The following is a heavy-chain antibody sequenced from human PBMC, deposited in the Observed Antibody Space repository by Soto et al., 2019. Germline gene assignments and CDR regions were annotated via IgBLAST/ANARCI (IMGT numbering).Heavy chain of an antibody. D-gene: IGHD3-3*01. CDR1: SSSISSSNW. Sequence: QVQLQESGPGLVKPSGTLSLTCAVSSSSISSSNWWSWVRQPPGKGLEWIGEIYHSGSTNYNPSLKSRVTISVDKSKNQFSLKLSSVTAADTAVYYCARRSYDFWSGYPHFDYWGQGTLVTVSS. CDR3: ARRSYDFWSGYPHFDY. V-gene: IGHV4-4*02. CDR2: IYHSGST. J-gene: IGHJ4*02.